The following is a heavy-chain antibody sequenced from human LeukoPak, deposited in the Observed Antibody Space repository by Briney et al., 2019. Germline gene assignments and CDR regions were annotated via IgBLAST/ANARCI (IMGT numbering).Heavy chain of an antibody. D-gene: IGHD5-24*01. J-gene: IGHJ4*02. Sequence: GRSLRLSCAASGFTFDDYAMHWVRQAPGKGLEWVSGISWNSGSIGYADSVKGRSTISRDNAKNSLYLQMNSLRAEDMALYYCAKGRNGYNFYAFDYWGQGTLVTVSS. CDR2: ISWNSGSI. CDR3: AKGRNGYNFYAFDY. CDR1: GFTFDDYA. V-gene: IGHV3-9*03.